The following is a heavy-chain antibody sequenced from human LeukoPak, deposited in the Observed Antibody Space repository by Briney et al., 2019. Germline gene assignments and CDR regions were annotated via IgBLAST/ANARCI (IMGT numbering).Heavy chain of an antibody. D-gene: IGHD3-22*01. CDR3: TRSISSGDYPNYYFDY. J-gene: IGHJ4*02. V-gene: IGHV5-51*01. CDR1: GYSFTSYW. Sequence: GESLKISCKGSGYSFTSYWIGWVRQMPGKGLEWMGIIYPGDSDTRYSPSFQGQATISADTSISTAYTQWSSLKATDTAMYYCTRSISSGDYPNYYFDYWGRGTLVTVSS. CDR2: IYPGDSDT.